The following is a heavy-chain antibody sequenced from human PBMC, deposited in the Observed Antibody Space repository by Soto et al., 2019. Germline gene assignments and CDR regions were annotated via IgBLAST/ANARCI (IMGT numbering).Heavy chain of an antibody. CDR1: GGSSRGSYYY. V-gene: IGHV4-39*01. CDR3: ATSQKGYNWNYFDH. D-gene: IGHD1-20*01. CDR2: VFYTGFT. J-gene: IGHJ4*02. Sequence: SATQSVTCAASGGSSRGSYYYWGWLRQSPGKGPEWIGSVFYTGFTSYNPSLESRFSVSVDTSKNQFSLKVSGVSAADTAVYYCATSQKGYNWNYFDHWGQGALVTVSS.